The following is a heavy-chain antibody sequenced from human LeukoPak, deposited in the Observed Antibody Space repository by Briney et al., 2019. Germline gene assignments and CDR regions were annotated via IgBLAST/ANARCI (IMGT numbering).Heavy chain of an antibody. V-gene: IGHV4-39*02. CDR1: GGSISSYY. Sequence: SETLSLTCTVSGGSISSYYWSWIRQPPGKGLEWIGSIHYGGTTHYNPSLQSRVTISADTSKNQFAPDLRSVTAADTAVYYCTRDVGDFVSDFWGQGTLVTVSS. J-gene: IGHJ4*02. D-gene: IGHD2-21*02. CDR3: TRDVGDFVSDF. CDR2: IHYGGTT.